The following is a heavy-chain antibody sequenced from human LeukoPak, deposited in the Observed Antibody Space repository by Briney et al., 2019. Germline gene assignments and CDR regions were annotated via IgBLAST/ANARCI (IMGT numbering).Heavy chain of an antibody. CDR3: ATSGPGYYYGMDV. CDR2: IYYSGYT. Sequence: TSETLSLTCTVSGGSISSSTYYWGWIRQLPGKGLEWIGSIYYSGYTYHNPSLESRVTMSVDTSKNQFSLKLTSVTAADTAVYYCATSGPGYYYGMDVWGQGTTVTVSS. V-gene: IGHV4-39*01. J-gene: IGHJ6*02. D-gene: IGHD2-15*01. CDR1: GGSISSSTYY.